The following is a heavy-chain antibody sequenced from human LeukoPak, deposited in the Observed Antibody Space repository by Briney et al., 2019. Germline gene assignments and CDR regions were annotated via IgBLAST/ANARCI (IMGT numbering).Heavy chain of an antibody. J-gene: IGHJ4*02. V-gene: IGHV3-21*01. CDR1: GFTFSSYS. CDR2: ISSSSSYI. D-gene: IGHD6-19*01. CDR3: ARDLAVAGTGDY. Sequence: GGSLRLSCAASGFTFSSYSMNWVRQAPGKGLEWVSSISSSSSYIYYADSVNGRFTISRDNAKNSLYLQVNSLRAEDTAVYYCARDLAVAGTGDYWGQGTLVTVSS.